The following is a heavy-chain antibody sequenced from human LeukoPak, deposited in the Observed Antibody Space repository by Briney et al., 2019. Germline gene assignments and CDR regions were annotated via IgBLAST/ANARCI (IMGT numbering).Heavy chain of an antibody. D-gene: IGHD3-22*01. CDR1: GFTFSSYA. J-gene: IGHJ3*02. CDR2: ISSGSRNI. Sequence: GRSLRLSCAASGFTFSSYAMHWVRQAPGKGLEWVSFISSGSRNINYADSVKGRFTISRDNARNSLYLQMNSLRAEDTAVYYCARGRHTVIVVPSAFDIWGQGTMVTVSS. CDR3: ARGRHTVIVVPSAFDI. V-gene: IGHV3-21*01.